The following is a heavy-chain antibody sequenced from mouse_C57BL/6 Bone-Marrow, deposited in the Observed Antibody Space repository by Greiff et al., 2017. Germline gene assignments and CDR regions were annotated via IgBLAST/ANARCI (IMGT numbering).Heavy chain of an antibody. CDR3: ARGDTTVVATFDY. CDR1: GYAFSSSW. D-gene: IGHD1-1*01. Sequence: VQLQQSGPELVKPGASVKISCKASGYAFSSSWMNWVKQRPGKGLEWIGRIYPGDGDTNYNGKFKGKATLTADKSSSTAYMQLSSLTSEDSAVYFCARGDTTVVATFDYWGQGTTLTVSS. CDR2: IYPGDGDT. V-gene: IGHV1-82*01. J-gene: IGHJ2*01.